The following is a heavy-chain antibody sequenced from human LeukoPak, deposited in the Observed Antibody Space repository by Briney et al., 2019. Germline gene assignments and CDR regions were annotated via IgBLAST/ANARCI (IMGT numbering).Heavy chain of an antibody. V-gene: IGHV3-48*03. Sequence: PGGSLRLSCAASGFTFSSYEMNWVRRAPGKGLEWVSYISSSGSTIYYADSVKGRFTISRDSAKNSLYLQMNSLRAEDTAVYYCARGRGSGWSYYFDYWGQGTLVTVSS. CDR3: ARGRGSGWSYYFDY. J-gene: IGHJ4*02. CDR2: ISSSGSTI. CDR1: GFTFSSYE. D-gene: IGHD6-19*01.